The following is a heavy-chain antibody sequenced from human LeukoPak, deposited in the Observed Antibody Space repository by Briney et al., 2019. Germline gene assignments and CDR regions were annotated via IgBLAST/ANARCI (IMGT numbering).Heavy chain of an antibody. Sequence: EASVKVSCKASGYTFTDYGINWVRQAPGQGLEWMGWINPNSGDTNYAQKFQGRVTMTRDTSINTAYMELSRLRSDDTAVYYCAVGIAAAGGADYWGQGTLVTVSS. J-gene: IGHJ4*02. CDR3: AVGIAAAGGADY. CDR1: GYTFTDYG. V-gene: IGHV1-2*02. CDR2: INPNSGDT. D-gene: IGHD6-13*01.